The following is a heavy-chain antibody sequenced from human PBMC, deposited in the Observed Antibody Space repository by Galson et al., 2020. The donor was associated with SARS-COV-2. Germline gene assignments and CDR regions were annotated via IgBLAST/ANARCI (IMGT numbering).Heavy chain of an antibody. CDR1: RYSISTTNY. V-gene: IGHV4-38-2*01. CDR3: ARQGVNMIVLVTVPGWYFDR. Sequence: GSLRLSCAVSRYSISTTNYWGWVRQPPGKGLEWIGSIYPSGSTYYNPSLKSRVTISVDTSKNQFSLRLDSVTAADTALYYCARQGVNMIVLVTVPGWYFDRWGRGTLVTVSS. J-gene: IGHJ2*01. D-gene: IGHD3-22*01. CDR2: IYPSGST.